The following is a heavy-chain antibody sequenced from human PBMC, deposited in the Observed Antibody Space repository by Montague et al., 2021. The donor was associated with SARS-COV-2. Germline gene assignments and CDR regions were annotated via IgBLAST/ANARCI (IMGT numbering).Heavy chain of an antibody. D-gene: IGHD3-10*01. CDR1: GGSISSSSYY. V-gene: IGHV4-39*07. CDR2: IYYSGST. Sequence: SETLSLTCTVSGGSISSSSYYWGWIRQPPGKGLEWIGSIYYSGSTYYNPSLKSRVTISVDTSKNQFSLKLSSVTAADTAVYSCARDLRRGFDPWGQGTLVTVSS. CDR3: ARDLRRGFDP. J-gene: IGHJ5*02.